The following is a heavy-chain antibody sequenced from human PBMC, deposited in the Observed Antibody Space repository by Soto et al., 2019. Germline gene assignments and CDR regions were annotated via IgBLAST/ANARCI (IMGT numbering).Heavy chain of an antibody. J-gene: IGHJ6*02. CDR2: IWYDGSNK. CDR3: ARDRRHYDFWSGYWHLYYYYGMDV. CDR1: GFTFSSYG. Sequence: GGSLRLSCAASGFTFSSYGMHWVRQAPGKGLEWVAVIWYDGSNKYYADSVKGRFTISRDNSKNTLYLQMNSLRAEDTAVYYCARDRRHYDFWSGYWHLYYYYGMDVWGQGTTVTVSS. D-gene: IGHD3-3*01. V-gene: IGHV3-33*01.